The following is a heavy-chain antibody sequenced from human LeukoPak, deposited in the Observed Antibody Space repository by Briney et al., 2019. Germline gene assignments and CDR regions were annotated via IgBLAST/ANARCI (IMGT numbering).Heavy chain of an antibody. CDR1: GFTFSSYS. Sequence: GGSLRLSCEASGFTFSSYSMNWVRQAPGKGLEWVSAISGSGGSTYYADSVKGRFTISRDNSKNTLYLQMNSLRAEDTAVYYCARGWLTDDSSGSPPYYYYGMDVWGQGTTVTVSS. V-gene: IGHV3-23*01. CDR3: ARGWLTDDSSGSPPYYYYGMDV. D-gene: IGHD3-22*01. CDR2: ISGSGGST. J-gene: IGHJ6*02.